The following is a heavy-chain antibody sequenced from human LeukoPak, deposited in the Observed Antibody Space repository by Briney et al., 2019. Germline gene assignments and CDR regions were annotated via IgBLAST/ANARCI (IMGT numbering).Heavy chain of an antibody. CDR2: ISSGSGTI. V-gene: IGHV3-48*01. CDR1: GFTFSNYN. J-gene: IGHJ4*02. Sequence: GGSLRLSCAASGFTFSNYNMNWVRQAPGKGLEWVSYISSGSGTIYYADSVKGRFTISRDNARNSLSLQLNSLRAEDAAVYYCARDANDHVWGTYAHYFDLWGQGTLVSVSS. D-gene: IGHD3-16*01. CDR3: ARDANDHVWGTYAHYFDL.